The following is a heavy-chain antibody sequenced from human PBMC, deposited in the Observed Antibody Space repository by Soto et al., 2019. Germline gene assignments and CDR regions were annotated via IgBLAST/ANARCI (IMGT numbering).Heavy chain of an antibody. CDR1: GFTVSSNY. D-gene: IGHD3-22*01. Sequence: EVQLVESGGGLIQPGGSLRLSCAASGFTVSSNYMSWDRQAPGKGLEWVSVIYSGGSTYYADSVKGRFTISRDNSKNPLYLQMNSLRAADTAVYYCARDRVESGYPEYFQHWGQGTLVTVSS. J-gene: IGHJ1*01. CDR3: ARDRVESGYPEYFQH. V-gene: IGHV3-53*01. CDR2: IYSGGST.